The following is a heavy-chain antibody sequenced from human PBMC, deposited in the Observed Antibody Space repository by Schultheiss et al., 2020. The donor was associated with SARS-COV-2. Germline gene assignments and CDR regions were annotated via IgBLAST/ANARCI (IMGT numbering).Heavy chain of an antibody. CDR3: ARASTETLALPDDY. J-gene: IGHJ4*02. D-gene: IGHD4-17*01. CDR1: GGSFSGYY. CDR2: INHSGGT. V-gene: IGHV4-34*01. Sequence: SQTLSLTCAVYGGSFSGYYWSWIRQPPGKGLEWIGEINHSGGTNYNSSLKSRVTISVDTSKNQFSLKLRSVTDADTALYYCARASTETLALPDDYWGQGTLVTVSS.